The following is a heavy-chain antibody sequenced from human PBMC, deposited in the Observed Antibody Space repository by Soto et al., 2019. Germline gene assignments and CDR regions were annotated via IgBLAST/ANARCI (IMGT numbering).Heavy chain of an antibody. V-gene: IGHV3-30-3*01. CDR1: GFTFSSYA. CDR3: ARGGVWSGNRNNWFDP. Sequence: QVQLVESGGGVVQPGRSLRLSCAASGFTFSSYAMHWVRQAPGKGLEWVAVISYDGSNKYYADSVKGRFTISRDNTKNTLYQQMNSQRAGDTAVYYCARGGVWSGNRNNWFDPWGQGTLVTVSS. D-gene: IGHD3-3*01. J-gene: IGHJ5*02. CDR2: ISYDGSNK.